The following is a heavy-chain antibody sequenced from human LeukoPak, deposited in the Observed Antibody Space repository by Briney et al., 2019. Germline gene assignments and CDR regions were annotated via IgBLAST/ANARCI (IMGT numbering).Heavy chain of an antibody. J-gene: IGHJ4*02. D-gene: IGHD6-13*01. CDR2: TSGSGGST. V-gene: IGHV3-23*01. CDR1: GFTFSSYA. Sequence: GGSLRLSCAASGFTFSSYAMSWVRQAPGKGLEWVSATSGSGGSTYYADSVKGRFTISRDNSKNTLYLQMNSLRAEDTAVYYCAKTRAAGTFYFDYWGQGTLVTVSS. CDR3: AKTRAAGTFYFDY.